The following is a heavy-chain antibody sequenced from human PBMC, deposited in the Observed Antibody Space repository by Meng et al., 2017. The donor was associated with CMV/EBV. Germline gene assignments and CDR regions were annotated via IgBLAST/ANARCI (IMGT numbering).Heavy chain of an antibody. CDR2: IKHDGSEK. J-gene: IGHJ4*02. CDR1: GSTFSSYS. V-gene: IGHV3-7*01. CDR3: ARAGVLVWFRDPVGPDY. D-gene: IGHD3-10*01. Sequence: GESLKISCAASGSTFSSYSMSWVRQAPGKGLEWVANIKHDGSEKYYVDSVKGRFTISRDNAKNSLYLQMNSLRAEDTAVYYCARAGVLVWFRDPVGPDYWGQGTLVTVSS.